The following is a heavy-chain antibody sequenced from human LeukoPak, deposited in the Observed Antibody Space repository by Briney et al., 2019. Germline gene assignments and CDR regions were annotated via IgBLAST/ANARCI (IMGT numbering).Heavy chain of an antibody. CDR2: INPNSGGT. V-gene: IGHV1-2*02. CDR1: RYTFTGYY. D-gene: IGHD3-10*01. J-gene: IGHJ5*02. Sequence: ASVKVSCQTSRYTFTGYYMLWVRQLPGQGLEWMGWINPNSGGTKYEQKFQGSVTIIRDTSITTFYIYLSGLRSDDTAIYYGARGDYYGSQKTVAAWGQGTLVTVSS. CDR3: ARGDYYGSQKTVAA.